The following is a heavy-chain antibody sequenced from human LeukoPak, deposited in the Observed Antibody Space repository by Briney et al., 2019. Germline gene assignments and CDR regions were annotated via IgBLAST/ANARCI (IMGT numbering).Heavy chain of an antibody. D-gene: IGHD3-10*01. V-gene: IGHV3-30*03. CDR3: ARDLWFGEASY. CDR1: GFTFSSYG. J-gene: IGHJ4*02. CDR2: ISYDGSNK. Sequence: PGRSLRLSCAASGFTFSSYGMHWVRQAPGKGLEWVAVISYDGSNKYYADSVKGRFTISRDNSKNTLYLQMNSLRAEDTAVYYCARDLWFGEASYWGQGTLVTVSS.